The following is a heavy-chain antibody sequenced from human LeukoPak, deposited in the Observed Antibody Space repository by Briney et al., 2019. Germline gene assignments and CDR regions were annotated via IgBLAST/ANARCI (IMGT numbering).Heavy chain of an antibody. D-gene: IGHD1-1*01. CDR2: IYYSGNT. CDR1: GGSISNYY. V-gene: IGHV4-59*01. Sequence: SETLSLTCTVSGGSISNYYWSWFRQPPGKGLECIGYIYYSGNTNYNPSLKSRVTISVHTSKNQFSLKLSSVTAADTAVYYCTRDVGTYAFDIWGQGTMVTVSS. CDR3: TRDVGTYAFDI. J-gene: IGHJ3*02.